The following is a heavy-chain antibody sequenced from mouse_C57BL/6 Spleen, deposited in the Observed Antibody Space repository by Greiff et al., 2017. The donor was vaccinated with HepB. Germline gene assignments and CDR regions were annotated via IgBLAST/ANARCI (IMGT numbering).Heavy chain of an antibody. J-gene: IGHJ4*01. CDR3: ARSDILYSYYAMDY. V-gene: IGHV1-53*01. CDR2: INPSNGGT. Sequence: QVQLQQSGTELVKPGASVKLSCKASGYTFTSYWMHWVKQRPGQGLEWIGNINPSNGGTNYNEKFKSKATLTVDKSSSTAYLQLSSLTSEDSAVYYCARSDILYSYYAMDYWGQGTSVTVSS. CDR1: GYTFTSYW. D-gene: IGHD1-3*01.